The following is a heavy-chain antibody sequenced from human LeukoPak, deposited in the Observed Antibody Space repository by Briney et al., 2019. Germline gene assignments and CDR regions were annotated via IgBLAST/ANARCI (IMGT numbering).Heavy chain of an antibody. D-gene: IGHD6-25*01. J-gene: IGHJ4*02. CDR1: GFTFSSYE. Sequence: GGSLRLSCAASGFTFSSYEMNWVRQAPGKGLEWVSVIYSGGNTYYADSVQGRFTISRDNSKNTLYLQMNSLRAEDTAVYYCAGDSGYVKFSYWGQGTLVTVSS. CDR2: IYSGGNT. V-gene: IGHV3-53*01. CDR3: AGDSGYVKFSY.